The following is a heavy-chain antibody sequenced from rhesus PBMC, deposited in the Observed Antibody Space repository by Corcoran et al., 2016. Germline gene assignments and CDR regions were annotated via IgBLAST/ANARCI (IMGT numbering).Heavy chain of an antibody. D-gene: IGHD1-20*01. Sequence: QLQLQESGPGLVKPSETLSLTCAVSGGSISSNYWRWIRQPPGKGLEWIGRLSGNGGSHEYNHALKSRVTISTDTSKNQFSLKLSSGTAADTAVYYWARSGYIWNIFDYWGQGVLVTVSS. J-gene: IGHJ4*01. CDR2: LSGNGGSH. V-gene: IGHV4-173*01. CDR3: ARSGYIWNIFDY. CDR1: GGSISSNY.